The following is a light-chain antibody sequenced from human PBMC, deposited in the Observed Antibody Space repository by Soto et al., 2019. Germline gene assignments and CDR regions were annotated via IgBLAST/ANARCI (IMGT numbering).Light chain of an antibody. CDR2: AAS. J-gene: IGKJ1*01. CDR3: LQDYDYPRT. CDR1: QGIRDE. V-gene: IGKV1-6*01. Sequence: AIQMTQSPSSLSASVGYRVTITCRASQGIRDELGWYQQKAGKAPNLLISAASRLQSGVPSRFSGRGSGTDFTLTISSLQHEDFETYSPLQDYDYPRTSGQGTKVDIK.